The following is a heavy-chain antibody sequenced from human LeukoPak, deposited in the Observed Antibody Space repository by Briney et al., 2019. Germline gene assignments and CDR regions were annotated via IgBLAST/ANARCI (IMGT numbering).Heavy chain of an antibody. V-gene: IGHV4-59*01. J-gene: IGHJ4*02. D-gene: IGHD2-2*02. CDR3: ARAARDCSSTSCYTKFDY. CDR1: GGSISSYY. CDR2: LYYSGNT. Sequence: SETLSLTCTVSGGSISSYYWSWIRQPPGKGLEWIGYLYYSGNTNYNPSLKSRVTISVDTSKNQFSLKLSSVTAADTAVYHCARAARDCSSTSCYTKFDYWGQGTLVTVSS.